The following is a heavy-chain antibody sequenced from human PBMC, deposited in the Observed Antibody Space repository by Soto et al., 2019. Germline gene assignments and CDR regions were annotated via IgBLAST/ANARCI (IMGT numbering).Heavy chain of an antibody. CDR1: GYTFTSYG. D-gene: IGHD6-6*01. CDR2: ISAYNGNT. Sequence: ASVKVSCKASGYTFTSYGISWVRQAPGQGLEWMGWISAYNGNTNYAQKLQGRVTMTTDTSTSTAYMELRSLRSDDTAVYYCARDSCSSGDTYGMDVWGQGTTVTVSS. V-gene: IGHV1-18*01. CDR3: ARDSCSSGDTYGMDV. J-gene: IGHJ6*02.